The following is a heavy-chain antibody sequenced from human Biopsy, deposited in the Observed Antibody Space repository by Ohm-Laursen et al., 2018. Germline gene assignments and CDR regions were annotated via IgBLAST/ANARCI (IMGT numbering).Heavy chain of an antibody. J-gene: IGHJ4*02. Sequence: SDTLSLTCTVSRDSISNYYWTWIRQSPGKGLEWIGYIYYTGSTNYNPSVKSRVTISVDTSKNQFSLKLNSVTAADTAVYFCARDSRGGHLNTTLITWKNLDSWGQGSLVTVSS. CDR2: IYYTGST. CDR1: RDSISNYY. V-gene: IGHV4-59*01. CDR3: ARDSRGGHLNTTLITWKNLDS. D-gene: IGHD1/OR15-1a*01.